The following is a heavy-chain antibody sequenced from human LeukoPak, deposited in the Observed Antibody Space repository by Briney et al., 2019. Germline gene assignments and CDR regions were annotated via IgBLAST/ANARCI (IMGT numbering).Heavy chain of an antibody. V-gene: IGHV4-34*01. CDR2: INHSGST. CDR1: GFTFSSYA. CDR3: ARSSTPAWFDP. J-gene: IGHJ5*02. D-gene: IGHD3-10*01. Sequence: GSLRLSCAASGFTFSSYAMSWVRQAPGKGLEWIGEINHSGSTNYNPSLKSRVTISVDTSKNQFSLKLSSVTAADTAVYYCARSSTPAWFDPWGQGTLVTVSS.